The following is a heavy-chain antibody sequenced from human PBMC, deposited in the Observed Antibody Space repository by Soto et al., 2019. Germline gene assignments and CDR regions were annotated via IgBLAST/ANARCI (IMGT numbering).Heavy chain of an antibody. V-gene: IGHV3-11*06. Sequence: PGGSLRLSCTASGFTFSDHYMSWIRQAPGKGLEWIAYITSSSTYSNYADSVKGRFTISRDNAKNSLYLQMNNMRAEDTAMYYCARDGLEFQLLPGPNWIDAWGQGALVTVSS. CDR2: ITSSSTYS. D-gene: IGHD2-2*01. CDR1: GFTFSDHY. CDR3: ARDGLEFQLLPGPNWIDA. J-gene: IGHJ5*02.